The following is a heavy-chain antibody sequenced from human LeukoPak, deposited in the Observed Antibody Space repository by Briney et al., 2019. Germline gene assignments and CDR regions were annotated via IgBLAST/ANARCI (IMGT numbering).Heavy chain of an antibody. CDR3: ARVAQVGATNYYYYMDV. J-gene: IGHJ6*03. D-gene: IGHD1-26*01. Sequence: PSETLSLTCTVSGYSISSGYYWGWIRPPPGKGLEWIGSIYHSGSTYYNPSLKSRVTISVDTSKYQFSLKLSSVTAADTAVYYCARVAQVGATNYYYYMDVWGKGTTVTVSS. CDR2: IYHSGST. CDR1: GYSISSGYY. V-gene: IGHV4-38-2*02.